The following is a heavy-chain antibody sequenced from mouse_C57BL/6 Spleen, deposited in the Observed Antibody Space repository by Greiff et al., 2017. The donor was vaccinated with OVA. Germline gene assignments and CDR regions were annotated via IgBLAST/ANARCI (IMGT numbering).Heavy chain of an antibody. CDR2: IHPNSGST. CDR3: GPTVVATPCAY. CDR1: GYTFTSYW. Sequence: QVQLQQPGAELVKPGASVKLSCKASGYTFTSYWMHWVKQRPGQGLEWIGMIHPNSGSTNYNEKFKSKATLTVDKSSSTAYMQLSSLTSEDSAVYYCGPTVVATPCAYWGQGTLVTVSA. J-gene: IGHJ3*01. D-gene: IGHD1-1*01. V-gene: IGHV1-64*01.